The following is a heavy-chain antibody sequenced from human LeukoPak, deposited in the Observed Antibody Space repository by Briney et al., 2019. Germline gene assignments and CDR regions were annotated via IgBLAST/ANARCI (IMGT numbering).Heavy chain of an antibody. CDR3: ASNYYGSGSLDY. J-gene: IGHJ4*02. Sequence: PSETLSLTCTGSGGSISSYYWSWIRQPPGKGLEWIGYIYYSGSTNYNPSLKSRVTLSVDTSKNQFSLKLSSVTAADTAVYYCASNYYGSGSLDYWGQGNLVTVSS. D-gene: IGHD3-10*01. CDR2: IYYSGST. CDR1: GGSISSYY. V-gene: IGHV4-59*08.